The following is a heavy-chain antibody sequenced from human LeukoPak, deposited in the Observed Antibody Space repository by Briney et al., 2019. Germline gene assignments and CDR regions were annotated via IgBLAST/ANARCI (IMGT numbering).Heavy chain of an antibody. CDR1: GGSISSYY. CDR3: TRRLSNGATLSYFDY. V-gene: IGHV4-59*08. J-gene: IGHJ4*02. D-gene: IGHD4/OR15-4a*01. Sequence: PSETLSLTCTVSGGSISSYYWSWIRQTPGKGLEWIGNIFDSGDTNYNPSLQSRVTISVDTSKKQFSLKLRSVTAADTAVYYCTRRLSNGATLSYFDYWGQGTLVTVSS. CDR2: IFDSGDT.